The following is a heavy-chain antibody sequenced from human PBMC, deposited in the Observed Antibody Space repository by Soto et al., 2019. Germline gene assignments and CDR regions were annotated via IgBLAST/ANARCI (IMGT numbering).Heavy chain of an antibody. Sequence: ASVKVSCKASGYTFTSYAMHWVRQAPGQRLEWMGWINAGNGNTKYSQKFQGRVTITRDTSASTAYMELSSLRSEDTAVYYCARDKGEWYFNWFDPWGQGTLVTVSS. CDR2: INAGNGNT. V-gene: IGHV1-3*01. D-gene: IGHD3-16*01. CDR3: ARDKGEWYFNWFDP. CDR1: GYTFTSYA. J-gene: IGHJ5*02.